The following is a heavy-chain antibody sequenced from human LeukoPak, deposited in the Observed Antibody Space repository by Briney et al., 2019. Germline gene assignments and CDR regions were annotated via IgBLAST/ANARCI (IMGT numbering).Heavy chain of an antibody. CDR1: GYTFTSYD. V-gene: IGHV1-8*01. J-gene: IGHJ3*02. CDR2: MNPNNGNT. CDR3: ARGPVRRFGSPRRVTYCSGGSCYWNAFDI. D-gene: IGHD2-15*01. Sequence: ASVKVSCKASGYTFTSYDINWVRQATGQGLEWMGWMNPNNGNTGYAQKFQGRVTMTRNTSISTAYMELSSLRSEDTAVYYCARGPVRRFGSPRRVTYCSGGSCYWNAFDIWGQGTMVTVSS.